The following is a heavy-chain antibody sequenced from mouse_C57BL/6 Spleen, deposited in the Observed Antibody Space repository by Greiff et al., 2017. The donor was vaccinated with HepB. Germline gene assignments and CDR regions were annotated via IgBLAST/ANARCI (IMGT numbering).Heavy chain of an antibody. J-gene: IGHJ3*01. CDR1: GYSITSGYY. CDR3: ARGRSSSGPFAY. Sequence: EVKLMESGPGLVKPSQSLSLTCSVTGYSITSGYYWNWIRQFPGNKLEWMGYISYDGSNNYNPSLKNRISITRDTSKNQFFLKLNSVTTEDTAAYYCARGRSSSGPFAYWGQGTLVTVSA. D-gene: IGHD3-2*02. V-gene: IGHV3-6*01. CDR2: ISYDGSN.